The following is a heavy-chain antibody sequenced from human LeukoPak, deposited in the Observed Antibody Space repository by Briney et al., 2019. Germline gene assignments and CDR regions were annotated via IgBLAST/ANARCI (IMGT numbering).Heavy chain of an antibody. V-gene: IGHV4-34*01. J-gene: IGHJ6*03. Sequence: SSETLSLTCAVYGGSFRDYHWSWIRQPPGKGLEWIGEINQSGSTKYNPSLKSRVTTSVDTSKNQFPLKLTSVTAADTAVYYCARTMEGYCSGGSCYQYSYYMDVWGKGTTVTVSS. CDR2: INQSGST. D-gene: IGHD2-15*01. CDR3: ARTMEGYCSGGSCYQYSYYMDV. CDR1: GGSFRDYH.